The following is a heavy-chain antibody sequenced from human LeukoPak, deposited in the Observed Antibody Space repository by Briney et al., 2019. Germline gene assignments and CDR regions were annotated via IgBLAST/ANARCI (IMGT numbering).Heavy chain of an antibody. CDR2: INHSGST. CDR1: WGSFSGYH. CDR3: ARGLGSIGFDP. J-gene: IGHJ5*02. D-gene: IGHD2-15*01. V-gene: IGHV4-34*01. Sequence: SETLSLTCAVYWGSFSGYHGSWSRPPPGKGLEWIGEINHSGSTNHNPSLKSRVTISVDTSKNQFSLKLGSVTAADAAVYYCARGLGSIGFDPWGQGTLVAVSS.